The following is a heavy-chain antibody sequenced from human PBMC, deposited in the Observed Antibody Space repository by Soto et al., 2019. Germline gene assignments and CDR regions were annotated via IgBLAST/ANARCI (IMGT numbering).Heavy chain of an antibody. D-gene: IGHD1-1*01. Sequence: QVHLVQSGGEVKKPGASVKVSCKGSGYGVTTYGITWVRQAAGQGLEGMAWISARNGNTNYAQKPQGRVTVTRDTSTSTAYMELRSLRSDDTAVYYCARGRYGDYWGQGALFTVSS. V-gene: IGHV1-18*01. CDR2: ISARNGNT. CDR3: ARGRYGDY. J-gene: IGHJ4*02. CDR1: GYGVTTYG.